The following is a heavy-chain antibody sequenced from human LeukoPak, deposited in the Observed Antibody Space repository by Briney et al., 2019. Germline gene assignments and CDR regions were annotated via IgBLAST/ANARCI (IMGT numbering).Heavy chain of an antibody. Sequence: SVKVSCKASGGSFTSYAISWIRQAPGQGLEWVGGIIPLFDRTTYAPGFRGRVTITADKATSTAYMELSGPTSEDTAVYYCARQQSMVRGMKIDYWGQGTLVTVSS. J-gene: IGHJ4*02. CDR3: ARQQSMVRGMKIDY. CDR1: GGSFTSYA. D-gene: IGHD3-10*01. CDR2: IIPLFDRT. V-gene: IGHV1-69*06.